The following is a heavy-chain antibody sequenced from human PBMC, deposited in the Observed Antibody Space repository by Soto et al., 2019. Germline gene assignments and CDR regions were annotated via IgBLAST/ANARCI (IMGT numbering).Heavy chain of an antibody. CDR3: AIYSSGWYPLDY. V-gene: IGHV3-23*01. CDR2: ISGSGDST. Sequence: GVLRLSCAASGFTFSSYATGWVRQAPGKGLEWVSGISGSGDSTYYADSVKGRFTISRDNSKNTLYLQMNSLRAEDTAVYYCAIYSSGWYPLDYWGQGTLVTVSS. J-gene: IGHJ4*02. D-gene: IGHD6-19*01. CDR1: GFTFSSYA.